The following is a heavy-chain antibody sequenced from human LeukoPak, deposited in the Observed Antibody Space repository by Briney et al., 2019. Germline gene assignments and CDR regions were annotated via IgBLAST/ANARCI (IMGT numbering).Heavy chain of an antibody. D-gene: IGHD2-15*01. J-gene: IGHJ4*02. CDR2: IYTSGST. V-gene: IGHV4-61*02. CDR1: GGSISSGSYY. Sequence: SETLSLTCTVSGGSISSGSYYWSWIRQPAGKGLEWIGRIYTSGSTNYNPSLKSRVTISVDTSKNQFSLKLSSVTAADTAVYYCARARGGGPRAYFDYWGQGTLVTVSS. CDR3: ARARGGGPRAYFDY.